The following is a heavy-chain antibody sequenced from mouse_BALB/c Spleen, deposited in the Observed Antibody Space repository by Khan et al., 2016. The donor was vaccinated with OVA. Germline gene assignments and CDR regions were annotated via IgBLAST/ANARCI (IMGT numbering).Heavy chain of an antibody. V-gene: IGHV2-4-1*01. D-gene: IGHD1-2*01. Sequence: QVQLKQSGPGLVEPSQSLSINCTVSGFSLTSYGVHWVRQSPGKGLEWLGMIWSGGSTDYNAAFISRLSIRKDNSKSQVFFKMNSLQADDTAIYYCGRSLLLAMDYWGQGTSVTVSS. CDR1: GFSLTSYG. CDR2: IWSGGST. CDR3: GRSLLLAMDY. J-gene: IGHJ4*01.